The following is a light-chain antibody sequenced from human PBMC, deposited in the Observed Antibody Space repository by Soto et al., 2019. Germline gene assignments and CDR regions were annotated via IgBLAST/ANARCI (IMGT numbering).Light chain of an antibody. CDR3: QQYNDWPPGT. CDR2: GAS. J-gene: IGKJ1*01. CDR1: QSVGSD. Sequence: EIVMTQSPGILSVSPGERATLSCRASQSVGSDLAWYQQKAGQGPRLLIYGASTRATGIPATFSGSGSGTEFTLTIGSLQSEDFAVYYCQQYNDWPPGTFGQGTKVEI. V-gene: IGKV3D-15*01.